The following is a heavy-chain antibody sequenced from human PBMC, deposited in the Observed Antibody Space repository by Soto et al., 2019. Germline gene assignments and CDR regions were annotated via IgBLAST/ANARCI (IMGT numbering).Heavy chain of an antibody. V-gene: IGHV3-23*01. CDR3: AKDPRQGYSSSCHYFHQ. CDR1: GFTLSNYA. D-gene: IGHD1-26*01. J-gene: IGHJ4*02. CDR2: IRAGGDST. Sequence: GGSLRLSCAASGFTLSNYAIIWVRQAPGKGLEWVSGIRAGGDSTYYADSVKGRFTISRDNSKNTLYLQMNSLRDDDTAVYYCAKDPRQGYSSSCHYFHQWGLGTLVTVSS.